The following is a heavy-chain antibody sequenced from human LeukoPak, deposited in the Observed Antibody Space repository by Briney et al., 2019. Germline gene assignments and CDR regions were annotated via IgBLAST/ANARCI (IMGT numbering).Heavy chain of an antibody. CDR1: GGSISSSSYY. V-gene: IGHV4-61*01. D-gene: IGHD5-24*01. J-gene: IGHJ4*02. CDR3: ARGDGYNYVRAFDY. CDR2: FYYSGST. Sequence: PSETLSLTCTVSGGSISSSSYYWSWIRQPPGKGLEWIGYFYYSGSTNYNPSLKSRVTISVDTSKNQFSLNLSSVTAADTAVYYCARGDGYNYVRAFDYWGQGTLVTVSS.